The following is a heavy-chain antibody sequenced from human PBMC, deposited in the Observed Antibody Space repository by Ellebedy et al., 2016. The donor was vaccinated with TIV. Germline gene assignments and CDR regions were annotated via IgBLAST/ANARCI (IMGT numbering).Heavy chain of an antibody. CDR3: ARTPYDILTGYPTHYFDY. CDR2: IIPIFGTA. V-gene: IGHV1-69*13. Sequence: ASVKVSCKASGYTFSSFDIHWVRQVTGQGLEWMGGIIPIFGTANYAQKFQGRVTITADESTSTAYMELSSLRSEDTAVYYCARTPYDILTGYPTHYFDYWGQGTLVTVSS. D-gene: IGHD3-9*01. CDR1: GYTFSSFD. J-gene: IGHJ4*02.